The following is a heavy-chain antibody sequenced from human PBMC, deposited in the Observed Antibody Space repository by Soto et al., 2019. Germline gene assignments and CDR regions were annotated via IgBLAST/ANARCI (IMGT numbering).Heavy chain of an antibody. J-gene: IGHJ3*01. V-gene: IGHV3-30*03. CDR3: VRDTPFMLHWGTFDL. Sequence: QLQLVESGGGLVQPGTSLRLSCVASGFKFGDYGLNWVRQIPGKGLEWVAVISYDGNNEFYADSVKGRFTISRDNSTSILSLQMVDLSPEDTALYYCVRDTPFMLHWGTFDLWGPGTVVTVSS. D-gene: IGHD2-8*01. CDR2: ISYDGNNE. CDR1: GFKFGDYG.